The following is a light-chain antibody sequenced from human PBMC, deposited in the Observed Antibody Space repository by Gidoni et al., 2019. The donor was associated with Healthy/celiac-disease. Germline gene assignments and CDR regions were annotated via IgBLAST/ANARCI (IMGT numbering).Light chain of an antibody. CDR1: QSVLNSSNNKNY. CDR2: WAS. V-gene: IGKV4-1*01. J-gene: IGKJ2*01. Sequence: DIVMTQSPDSLAVSLGERATINCKSSQSVLNSSNNKNYFAWYQQRPGQPPKLLIYWASTRESGVPDRFSGSGSETDFTLTISSLQAEDVAVYYCQQYYSVPHTFGQGTKLEIK. CDR3: QQYYSVPHT.